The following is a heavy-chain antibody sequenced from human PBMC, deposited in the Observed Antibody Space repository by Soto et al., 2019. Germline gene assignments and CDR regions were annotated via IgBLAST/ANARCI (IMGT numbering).Heavy chain of an antibody. CDR1: GFTFSNYA. CDR2: ISGSGGST. D-gene: IGHD6-13*01. V-gene: IGHV3-23*01. Sequence: EVQVLESGGGLVQPGGSLRLSCAASGFTFSNYAMSWVRQAPGKGLEWVSAISGSGGSTYYADSVKGRFTISRDNSQKTMYLQMDSLRADDTAVYYCAGGSSWIKVDFWGQGTLVTVSS. CDR3: AGGSSWIKVDF. J-gene: IGHJ4*02.